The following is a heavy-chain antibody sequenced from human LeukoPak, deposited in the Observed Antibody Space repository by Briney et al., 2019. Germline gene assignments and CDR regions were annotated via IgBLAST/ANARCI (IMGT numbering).Heavy chain of an antibody. V-gene: IGHV4-34*11. J-gene: IGHJ5*02. D-gene: IGHD5-12*01. CDR1: GGSFSGYY. CDR2: IHSSGNT. Sequence: SETLSLTCAVYGGSFSGYYWGWIRQPPGKRLEWVGSIHSSGNTYYNPTLKSRVTISVDTSKNRFSLNLTSVTAADAAVYYCARDLGYSGFDWAPWGQGTLVTVSS. CDR3: ARDLGYSGFDWAP.